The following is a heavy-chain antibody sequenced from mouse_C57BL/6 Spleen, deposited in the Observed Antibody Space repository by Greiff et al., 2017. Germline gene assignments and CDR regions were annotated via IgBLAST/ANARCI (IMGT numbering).Heavy chain of an antibody. D-gene: IGHD1-1*01. CDR1: GYTFTSYW. V-gene: IGHV1-52*01. Sequence: QVQLQQPGAELVRPGSSVKLSCKASGYTFTSYWMHWVKQRPIQGLEWIGNIDPSDSETHYNQKFKDKATLTVDKSSSTAYMQLSSLTSEDSAVYYCARDFITTVVAPFAMDYWGQGTSVTVSS. CDR3: ARDFITTVVAPFAMDY. CDR2: IDPSDSET. J-gene: IGHJ4*01.